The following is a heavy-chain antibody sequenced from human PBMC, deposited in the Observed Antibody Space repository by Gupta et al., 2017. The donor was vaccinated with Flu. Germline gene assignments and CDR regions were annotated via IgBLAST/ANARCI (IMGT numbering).Heavy chain of an antibody. Sequence: YGGRIKHYADSVKGRFTISRDTSKNTLYLQMNNLRTDDTAVYYCAKDLEASFNYYYYMDVWGKGTTVTVSS. V-gene: IGHV3-30*18. CDR3: AKDLEASFNYYYYMDV. J-gene: IGHJ6*03. CDR2: YGGRIK. D-gene: IGHD6-6*01.